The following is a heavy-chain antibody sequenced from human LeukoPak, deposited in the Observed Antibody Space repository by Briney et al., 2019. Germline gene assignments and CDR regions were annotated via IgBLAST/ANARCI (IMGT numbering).Heavy chain of an antibody. Sequence: GGSLRLSCAASGFTFSSYIIHWVRQAPGKGLEWVAVISYDGSNKYYSDSVKGRFTISRDNSKNTLNLQMNSLRAEDTAVYYCARFYDSSGYYYEYYFDYWGQGTLVTVSS. V-gene: IGHV3-30*03. CDR2: ISYDGSNK. CDR1: GFTFSSYI. D-gene: IGHD3-22*01. CDR3: ARFYDSSGYYYEYYFDY. J-gene: IGHJ4*02.